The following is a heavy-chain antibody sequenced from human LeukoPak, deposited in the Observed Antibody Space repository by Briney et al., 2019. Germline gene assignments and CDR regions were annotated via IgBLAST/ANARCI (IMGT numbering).Heavy chain of an antibody. J-gene: IGHJ2*01. CDR3: ARGDSSSWTGWYFDL. CDR2: INPSVGST. D-gene: IGHD6-13*01. CDR1: GYTFTSYY. Sequence: GASVKVSCKASGYTFTSYYMHWVRQAPGQGLEWMGIINPSVGSTSYAQKFQGRVTITADESTSTAYMELSSLRSEDTAVHYCARGDSSSWTGWYFDLWGRGTLVTVSS. V-gene: IGHV1-46*01.